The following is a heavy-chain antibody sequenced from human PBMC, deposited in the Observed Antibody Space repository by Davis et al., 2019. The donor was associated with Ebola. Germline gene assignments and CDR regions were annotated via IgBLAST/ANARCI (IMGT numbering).Heavy chain of an antibody. Sequence: PGGSLRLSCEASGFTFSSYAMSWVRQAPGKGLDWVSVTGGSGSSTTYADSVKGRFSISRDNSKSTLYLQLNSLRAEDTAVYYCAKGRTVSIGLYYFYPMDVWGQGTTVTVSS. J-gene: IGHJ6*02. CDR2: TGGSGSST. V-gene: IGHV3-23*01. CDR1: GFTFSSYA. CDR3: AKGRTVSIGLYYFYPMDV. D-gene: IGHD2/OR15-2a*01.